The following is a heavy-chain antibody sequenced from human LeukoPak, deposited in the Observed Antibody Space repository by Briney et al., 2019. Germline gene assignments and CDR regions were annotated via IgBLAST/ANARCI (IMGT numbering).Heavy chain of an antibody. CDR1: GFSLSTSGMR. Sequence: SGPALVKPTQTLTLTCTFPGFSLSTSGMRVSWIRQPPGKALEWLARIDWDDDKFYSTSLKTRLTISKDTSKNQVVLTMTIMDPVDTATYYCARSTYCSGGSCYNGDWFDPWGQGTLVTASS. D-gene: IGHD2-15*01. CDR2: IDWDDDK. CDR3: ARSTYCSGGSCYNGDWFDP. J-gene: IGHJ5*02. V-gene: IGHV2-70*04.